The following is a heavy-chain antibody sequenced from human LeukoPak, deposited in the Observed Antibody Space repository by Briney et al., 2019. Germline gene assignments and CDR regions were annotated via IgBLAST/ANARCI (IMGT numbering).Heavy chain of an antibody. Sequence: PGGSLRLSCAASGFTFSSYGMHWVRQAPGKGLEWVAFIRYDGSNKYYADSVKGRFTISRDNSKNTLYLQMNSLRAEDTAVYYCAKPAGYSSSWYANFDYWGQGTLVTVSS. J-gene: IGHJ4*02. CDR1: GFTFSSYG. CDR2: IRYDGSNK. V-gene: IGHV3-30*02. CDR3: AKPAGYSSSWYANFDY. D-gene: IGHD6-13*01.